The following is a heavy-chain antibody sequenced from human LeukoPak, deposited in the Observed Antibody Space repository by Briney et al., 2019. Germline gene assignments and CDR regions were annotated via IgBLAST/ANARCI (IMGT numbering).Heavy chain of an antibody. D-gene: IGHD3-22*01. CDR1: GYTFTDYF. J-gene: IGHJ5*02. CDR2: INPHSGVT. V-gene: IGHV1-2*02. CDR3: ARELIEDQNWFDP. Sequence: ASVKVSCKPSGYTFTDYFIHWVRQAPGQGLEWMGWINPHSGVTNYAQKFQARVTLTRDTTITAAYMDLSGLRSDDTAVHFCARELIEDQNWFDPWGQGTQVTVSS.